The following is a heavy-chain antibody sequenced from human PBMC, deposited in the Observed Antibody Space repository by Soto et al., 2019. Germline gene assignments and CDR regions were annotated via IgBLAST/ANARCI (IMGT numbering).Heavy chain of an antibody. CDR2: ITHDGSTK. J-gene: IGHJ6*02. D-gene: IGHD6-13*01. Sequence: GGSLRLSCAASGFTFSSYGIHWVRQAPGKGLEWVAVITHDGSTKYYVDSVKGRFTISRDNAKNSLYLQMNSLRAEDTAVYYCARDLQQLVWYYYYGMDVWGQGTTVTVSS. CDR3: ARDLQQLVWYYYYGMDV. CDR1: GFTFSSYG. V-gene: IGHV3-33*01.